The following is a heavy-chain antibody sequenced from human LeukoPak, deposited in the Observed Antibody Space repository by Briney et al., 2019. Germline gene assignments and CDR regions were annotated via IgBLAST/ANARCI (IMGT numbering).Heavy chain of an antibody. V-gene: IGHV1-46*01. CDR3: ARNAPEGLDY. Sequence: GASVKVSCKAFGYTFTSNYMHWVRQAPGQGPEWMGVISPSGGSTTYAQKFQGRVTLTRDMSTSTDYLELSSLRSEDTAVYYCARNAPEGLDYWGQGTLVTVSS. CDR1: GYTFTSNY. D-gene: IGHD2-2*01. J-gene: IGHJ4*02. CDR2: ISPSGGST.